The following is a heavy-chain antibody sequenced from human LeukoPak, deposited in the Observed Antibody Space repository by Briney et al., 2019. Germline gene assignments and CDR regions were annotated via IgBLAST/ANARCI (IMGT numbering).Heavy chain of an antibody. Sequence: QPGGSLRLSCAASGFTFSSYWMHWVRQAPGKGLVWVSRINSDGSSTSYADSVKGRFTISRDNSKNTLYLQMNSLRAEDTAVYYCAKDGPHTTIMITFGGVIVIPAYDYWGQGTLVTVSS. CDR1: GFTFSSYW. J-gene: IGHJ4*02. D-gene: IGHD3-16*02. V-gene: IGHV3-74*01. CDR2: INSDGSST. CDR3: AKDGPHTTIMITFGGVIVIPAYDY.